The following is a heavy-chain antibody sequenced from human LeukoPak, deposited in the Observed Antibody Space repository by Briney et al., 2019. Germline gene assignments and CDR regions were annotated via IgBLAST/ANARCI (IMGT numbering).Heavy chain of an antibody. CDR1: GFTVSTNY. J-gene: IGHJ3*02. V-gene: IGHV3-53*01. CDR2: IYSGGST. Sequence: GGSLSLSCAASGFTVSTNYMSWVRQPPGKGLEWVSVIYSGGSTYYADSVKGRFIISRDNSKNTLYLQMNSLRAENTAVYYCARDISPWESRNPDAFDIWGQGTMVTVSS. D-gene: IGHD1-14*01. CDR3: ARDISPWESRNPDAFDI.